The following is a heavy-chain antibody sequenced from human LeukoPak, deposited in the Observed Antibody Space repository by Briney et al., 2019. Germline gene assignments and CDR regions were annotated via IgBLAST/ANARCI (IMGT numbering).Heavy chain of an antibody. D-gene: IGHD3-22*01. V-gene: IGHV3-21*01. CDR1: GFTFSSYS. J-gene: IGHJ4*02. Sequence: PGGSLRLSCAASGFTFSSYSMNWVRQAPGKGLEWVSSISSSSSYIYYADSVKGRFTISRDNAKNSLYMQMNSLRAEDTAVYYCARGSARDSSGYYYDPLEYWGQGTLVTVSS. CDR3: ARGSARDSSGYYYDPLEY. CDR2: ISSSSSYI.